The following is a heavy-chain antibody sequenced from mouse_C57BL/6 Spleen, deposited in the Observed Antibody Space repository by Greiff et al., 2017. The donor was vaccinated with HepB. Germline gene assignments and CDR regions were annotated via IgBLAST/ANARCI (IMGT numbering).Heavy chain of an antibody. Sequence: EVQLQQSGAELVRPGSSVKMSCKTSGYTFPSYGINWVKQRPGQGLEWIGYIYIGNGYTEYNEKFKGKATLTSDTSSSTAYMQLSSLTSEDSAIYCCARGGHYSNGGYPMDYWGQGTSVTVSS. CDR3: ARGGHYSNGGYPMDY. CDR2: IYIGNGYT. V-gene: IGHV1-58*01. D-gene: IGHD2-5*01. J-gene: IGHJ4*01. CDR1: GYTFPSYG.